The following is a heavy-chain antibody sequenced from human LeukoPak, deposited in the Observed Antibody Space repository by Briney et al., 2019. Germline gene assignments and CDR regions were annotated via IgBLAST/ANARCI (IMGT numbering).Heavy chain of an antibody. D-gene: IGHD3-22*01. Sequence: GGSLRLSCAASGFTFSDYYMSWIRQAPGKGLEWVSYISSSGSTIYYADSVKGRFTISRDNTKNSLYLQMNGLRAEGTAVYYCARVDDSSGNDYWGQGTLVTVSS. CDR1: GFTFSDYY. CDR2: ISSSGSTI. J-gene: IGHJ4*02. V-gene: IGHV3-11*01. CDR3: ARVDDSSGNDY.